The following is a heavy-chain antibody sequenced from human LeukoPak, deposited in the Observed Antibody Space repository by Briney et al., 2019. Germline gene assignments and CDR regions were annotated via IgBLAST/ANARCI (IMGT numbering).Heavy chain of an antibody. V-gene: IGHV3-66*03. D-gene: IGHD3-3*01. CDR3: ARAVAYYDFWSGYFI. J-gene: IGHJ4*02. CDR2: IYSCGST. CDR1: GFTVSSNY. Sequence: GGSLRLSCAASGFTVSSNYMSWVRQAPGKGLEWVSVIYSCGSTNYADSVKGRFTISRDNSKNTLYLQMNSLRDEDTAVYYCARAVAYYDFWSGYFIWGQGTLVTVSS.